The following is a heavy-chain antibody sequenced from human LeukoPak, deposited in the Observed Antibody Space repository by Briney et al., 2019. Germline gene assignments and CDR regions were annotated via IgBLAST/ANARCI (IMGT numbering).Heavy chain of an antibody. Sequence: TGGSLRLSCAASGFTFSSHDMSWVRQAPGMGLEWVAAISRSGTNTYYVDSVKGRFTISRDSSKNTLHLQMDSLRAEDTAVYYCAKDWPVSGDHYSPFDYWGQGTLVTVSS. CDR3: AKDWPVSGDHYSPFDY. V-gene: IGHV3-23*01. D-gene: IGHD4-11*01. J-gene: IGHJ4*02. CDR2: ISRSGTNT. CDR1: GFTFSSHD.